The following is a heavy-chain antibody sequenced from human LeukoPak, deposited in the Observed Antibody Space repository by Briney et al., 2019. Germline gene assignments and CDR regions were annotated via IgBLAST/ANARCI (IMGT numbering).Heavy chain of an antibody. Sequence: ASVKVSCKASGYTFTSYYMHWVRQAPGQGLEWMGIINPSGGSTSYAQKFQGRVTMTRDMSTSTVYMELSSLRSEDTAVYYCARGMRWRSYYYYYYMDVWGKGTTVTISS. CDR1: GYTFTSYY. J-gene: IGHJ6*03. CDR2: INPSGGST. CDR3: ARGMRWRSYYYYYYMDV. V-gene: IGHV1-46*01. D-gene: IGHD1-1*01.